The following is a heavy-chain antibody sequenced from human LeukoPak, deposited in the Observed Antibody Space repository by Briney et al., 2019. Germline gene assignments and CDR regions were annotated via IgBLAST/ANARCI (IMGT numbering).Heavy chain of an antibody. V-gene: IGHV3-21*01. CDR2: ISSSGSSI. D-gene: IGHD3-22*01. J-gene: IGHJ6*02. Sequence: GGSLRLSCAGSGFIFRTYNMNWVRQAPGKGLEWVSSISSSGSSIYYADSVQGRFTISRDNAKNALCLQMDSLRAEDTAVYSCARPRTYYYENTYYYFYGLDVWGQGTTVTVSS. CDR3: ARPRTYYYENTYYYFYGLDV. CDR1: GFIFRTYN.